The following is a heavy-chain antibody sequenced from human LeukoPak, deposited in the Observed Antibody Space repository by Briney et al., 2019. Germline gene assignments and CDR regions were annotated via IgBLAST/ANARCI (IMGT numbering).Heavy chain of an antibody. CDR1: GFTFSSYG. J-gene: IGHJ5*02. D-gene: IGHD2-8*01. Sequence: GGSLRLSCAASGFTFSSYGMHWVRQAPGKGLEWVAVIWYDGSNRYYADSVKGRFTISRDNSKNTLYLQMNSLRAEDTAVYYCARDHRYAGGNWFDPWGQGTLVTVSS. V-gene: IGHV3-33*01. CDR2: IWYDGSNR. CDR3: ARDHRYAGGNWFDP.